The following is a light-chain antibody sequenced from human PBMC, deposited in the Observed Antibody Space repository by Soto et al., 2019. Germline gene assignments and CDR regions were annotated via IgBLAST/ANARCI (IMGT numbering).Light chain of an antibody. CDR1: QSVSSSY. Sequence: EIVLTQSPGTLSLSPGERATLSCRASQSVSSSYLAWYQQKPGQAPRLLIYGASSRATGIPDRFSGSGSGTDFTLTISRLEPEDLAVYYCQQYGISPGGTFGQGTKLEI. J-gene: IGKJ2*01. CDR3: QQYGISPGGT. CDR2: GAS. V-gene: IGKV3-20*01.